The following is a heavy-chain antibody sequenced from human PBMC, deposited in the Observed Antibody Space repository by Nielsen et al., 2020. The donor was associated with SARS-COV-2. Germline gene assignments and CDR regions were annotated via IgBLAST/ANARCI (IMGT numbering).Heavy chain of an antibody. V-gene: IGHV4-34*09. J-gene: IGHJ6*02. D-gene: IGHD2-21*02. CDR1: GGSFSGYY. Sequence: LRLSCAVYGGSFSGYYWSWIRQTPGKGLEWIGYTYYSGSTYYNPSLKSRVTISVDTSKNQFSLKLSSVTAADTAVYYCAREATYCGGDCYNYGMDVWGQGTTVTVSS. CDR2: TYYSGST. CDR3: AREATYCGGDCYNYGMDV.